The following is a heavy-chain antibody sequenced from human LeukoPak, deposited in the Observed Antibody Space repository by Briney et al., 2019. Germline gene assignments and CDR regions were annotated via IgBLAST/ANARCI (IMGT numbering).Heavy chain of an antibody. J-gene: IGHJ3*02. V-gene: IGHV4-30-4*08. D-gene: IGHD1-26*01. CDR1: GGSISSGDYY. CDR2: IYYSGST. Sequence: SETLSLTCTVSGGSISSGDYYWSWIRQPPGKGLKWIGYIYYSGSTYYNPSLKSRVTISVDTSKNQFSLKLSSVTAADTAMYYCARDLLKWELPYGDDAFDIWGQGTMVTVSS. CDR3: ARDLLKWELPYGDDAFDI.